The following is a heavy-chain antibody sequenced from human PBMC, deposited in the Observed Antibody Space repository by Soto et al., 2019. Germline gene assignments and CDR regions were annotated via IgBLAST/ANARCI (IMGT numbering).Heavy chain of an antibody. D-gene: IGHD1-26*01. CDR1: GGTFNTYT. Sequence: QVQLVQSGAEVKKPGSSVKVSCTASGGTFNTYTISWLRQVPGQGLEWMGGIMPLYAKPTYEQPFLGRLTIAADEHTSTVYMELSSLRSEDTALYYCASLNNWSSGDGRIDVWGRGTAVSVSS. CDR2: IMPLYAKP. V-gene: IGHV1-69*01. J-gene: IGHJ6*02. CDR3: ASLNNWSSGDGRIDV.